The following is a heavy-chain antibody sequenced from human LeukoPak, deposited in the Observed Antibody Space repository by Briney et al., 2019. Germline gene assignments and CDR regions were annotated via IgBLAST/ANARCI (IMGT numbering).Heavy chain of an antibody. V-gene: IGHV3-23*01. J-gene: IGHJ4*02. Sequence: PGGSLRLSCAASGSTFSKYDMYWIRQAPGKGLQCVSVISRDGTTYYADSVKGRFTISRDNSQNTLSLQMNSLKAEDTAVYYCSKKGRNDDYGKPDWGQGTLVTVSS. D-gene: IGHD4-17*01. CDR2: ISRDGTT. CDR3: SKKGRNDDYGKPD. CDR1: GSTFSKYD.